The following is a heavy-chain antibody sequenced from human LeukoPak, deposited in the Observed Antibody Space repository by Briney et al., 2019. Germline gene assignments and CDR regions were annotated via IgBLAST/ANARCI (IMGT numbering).Heavy chain of an antibody. J-gene: IGHJ3*02. CDR1: GFIFSGYY. Sequence: GGSLRLSCATSGFIFSGYYMSWIRQAPGKGLEWVSYISGSGNDISYADSVKGRFTISRDDAGESLYLQMNSLRAEDTAIYYCGASRQYVGAFDIWGQGTLVTVSS. D-gene: IGHD3-16*01. V-gene: IGHV3-11*04. CDR2: ISGSGNDI. CDR3: GASRQYVGAFDI.